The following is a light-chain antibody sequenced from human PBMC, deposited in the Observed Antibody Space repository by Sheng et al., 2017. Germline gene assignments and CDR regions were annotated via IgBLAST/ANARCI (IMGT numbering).Light chain of an antibody. J-gene: IGLJ1*01. CDR2: DVS. V-gene: IGLV2-11*01. CDR1: SSDVGGYNY. CDR3: CSYAGSYINYV. Sequence: QSALTQPRSVSGSPGQSVTISCTGTSSDVGGYNYVSWYQQHPGKAPKLMIYDVSKRPSGVPDRFSGSKSGNTASLTISGLQAEDEADYYCCSYAGSYINYVFGTGTKVTV.